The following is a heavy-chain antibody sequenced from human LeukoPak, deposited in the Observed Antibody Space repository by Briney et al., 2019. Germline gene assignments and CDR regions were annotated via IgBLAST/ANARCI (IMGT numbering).Heavy chain of an antibody. CDR2: INHSGST. V-gene: IGHV4-34*01. CDR1: GGSFSGYY. J-gene: IGHJ6*02. CDR3: AGRVAVAGDYYYYYGMDV. D-gene: IGHD6-19*01. Sequence: PSETLSLTCAVYGGSFSGYYWSWIRQPPGKGLEWIGEINHSGSTNYNPSLKSRVTISVDTSKNQFSLKLSSVTAADTAVYYCAGRVAVAGDYYYYYGMDVWGQGTTVTVSS.